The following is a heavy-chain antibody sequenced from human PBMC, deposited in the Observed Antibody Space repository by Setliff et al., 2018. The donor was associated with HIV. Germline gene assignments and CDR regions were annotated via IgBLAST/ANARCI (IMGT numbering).Heavy chain of an antibody. CDR1: GGSISSDNYY. CDR3: ARAPPGIQNDAFDI. J-gene: IGHJ3*02. CDR2: IYTNGYT. V-gene: IGHV4-61*09. Sequence: PSETLSLTCTVSGGSISSDNYYWTWIRQSAGKGLEWIGHIYTNGYTNYNPSLKSRATISFDTSQNQFSLKLSSVTAADTAVFYCARAPPGIQNDAFDIWGQGAMVTVS.